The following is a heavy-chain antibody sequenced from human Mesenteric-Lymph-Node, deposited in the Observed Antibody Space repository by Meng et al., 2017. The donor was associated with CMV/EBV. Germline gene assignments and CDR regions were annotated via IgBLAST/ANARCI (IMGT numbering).Heavy chain of an antibody. J-gene: IGHJ6*02. Sequence: GESLKISCAASGFTFSSYSMNWVRQAPGKGLEWISYISSSSSIYYADSVKGRFTISRDNAKNSLNLQMNSLRAEDTAVYYCARDGIVEVAATTFQYYYYGMDVWGQGTTVTVSS. CDR3: ARDGIVEVAATTFQYYYYGMDV. V-gene: IGHV3-48*04. D-gene: IGHD2-2*01. CDR2: ISSSSSI. CDR1: GFTFSSYS.